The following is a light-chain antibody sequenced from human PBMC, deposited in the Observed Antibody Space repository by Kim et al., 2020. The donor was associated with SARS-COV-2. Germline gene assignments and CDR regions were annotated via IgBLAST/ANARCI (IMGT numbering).Light chain of an antibody. Sequence: QSVLTQPPSVSGAPWQRVTISCTGSISNIGAGYDVHWYQQLPATAPKLLIYGNSNRPSGVPDRFSGSKSDTSASLAITGLQAEDEADYYCQSYDNSLSGYVFGSGTKVTVL. CDR3: QSYDNSLSGYV. V-gene: IGLV1-40*01. J-gene: IGLJ1*01. CDR2: GNS. CDR1: ISNIGAGYD.